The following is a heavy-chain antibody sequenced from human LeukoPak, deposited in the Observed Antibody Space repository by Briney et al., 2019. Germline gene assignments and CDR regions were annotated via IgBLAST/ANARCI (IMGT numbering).Heavy chain of an antibody. V-gene: IGHV1-2*02. CDR3: ARAPSGYTSSTYYYFMDV. D-gene: IGHD6-6*01. CDR2: INPNNGGT. J-gene: IGHJ6*03. Sequence: ASVKVSCKASGYTFTDYYMHWVRQAPGEGLEWMGWINPNNGGTSYAQKFQGRVTMTRDTSITTSYMELPSLTSDDTAVYYCARAPSGYTSSTYYYFMDVWGKGTTVTVSS. CDR1: GYTFTDYY.